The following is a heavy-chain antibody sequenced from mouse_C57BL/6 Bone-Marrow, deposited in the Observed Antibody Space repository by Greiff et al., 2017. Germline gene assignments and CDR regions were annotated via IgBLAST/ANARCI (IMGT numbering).Heavy chain of an antibody. V-gene: IGHV1-69*01. J-gene: IGHJ4*01. Sequence: QVQLQQPGAELVMPGASVKLSCKASGYTFTSYWMHWVKQRPGQGLEWIGEIDPSDSYTNYNQKFKGKSTLTVDKSSSTAYMQLSSLTPEDSAVYYCARCDYDWGFYAMDYWGQGTSVTVSS. CDR3: ARCDYDWGFYAMDY. CDR1: GYTFTSYW. CDR2: IDPSDSYT. D-gene: IGHD2-4*01.